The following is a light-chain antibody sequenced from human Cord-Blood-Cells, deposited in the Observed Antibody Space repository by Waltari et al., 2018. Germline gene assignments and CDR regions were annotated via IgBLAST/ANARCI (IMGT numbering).Light chain of an antibody. Sequence: QSALTQPASVSGSPGQSITISCTGTSSDVGSYNLVPWYQQHPGKSPKPLIYEGSKRPSGGSNRFSGSKSGNTGSLTIFWLQAEDGADYYCCSYAGRSIWVFGGGTKPTVL. CDR1: SSDVGSYNL. J-gene: IGLJ3*02. CDR3: CSYAGRSIWV. CDR2: EGS. V-gene: IGLV2-23*01.